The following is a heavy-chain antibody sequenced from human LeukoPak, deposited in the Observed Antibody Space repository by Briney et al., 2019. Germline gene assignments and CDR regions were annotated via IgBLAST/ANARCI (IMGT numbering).Heavy chain of an antibody. J-gene: IGHJ5*02. V-gene: IGHV3-74*01. CDR3: VKSAADP. D-gene: IGHD3-3*01. CDR1: GITFNNPW. CDR2: INGDGSHT. Sequence: GGSLRLSCVGSGITFNNPWMFRVRQAPGQGLVWVARINGDGSHTSYADSVEGRFSISRDNAKNTLVLQMNSVRAEDTGVYYCVKSAADPWGQGTLVTVSS.